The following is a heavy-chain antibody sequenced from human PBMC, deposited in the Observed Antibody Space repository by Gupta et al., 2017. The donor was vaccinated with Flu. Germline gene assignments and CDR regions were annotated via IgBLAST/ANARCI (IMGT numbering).Heavy chain of an antibody. CDR1: GFTFSSYW. Sequence: EVQLVESGGGLVQPGGSLRLSCAASGFTFSSYWMSWVRQAPGKGLEWVANIKQDGSEKYYVDSGKGRFTISRDNAKNSLYLQMNSLRAEDTAVYYCARHYDSSGYYQLYYYYYGMDVWGQGTTVTVS. V-gene: IGHV3-7*04. J-gene: IGHJ6*02. CDR3: ARHYDSSGYYQLYYYYYGMDV. CDR2: IKQDGSEK. D-gene: IGHD3-22*01.